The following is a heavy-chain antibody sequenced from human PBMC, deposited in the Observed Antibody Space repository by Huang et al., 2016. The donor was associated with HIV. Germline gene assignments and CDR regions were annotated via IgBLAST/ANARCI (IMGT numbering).Heavy chain of an antibody. CDR2: ISPDNGMK. V-gene: IGHV1-18*04. Sequence: QVQLVQSGTEVRKPGASVKVSCKASGYTFTTFGITWVRQAPGQGLEWMGWISPDNGMKEYEQKRRGRITMTKDTSTTTAYMELRTLTSDDTAVYYCARSYGSGNDFLDFWGQGTLVTVSS. CDR1: GYTFTTFG. J-gene: IGHJ3*01. D-gene: IGHD3-10*01. CDR3: ARSYGSGNDFLDF.